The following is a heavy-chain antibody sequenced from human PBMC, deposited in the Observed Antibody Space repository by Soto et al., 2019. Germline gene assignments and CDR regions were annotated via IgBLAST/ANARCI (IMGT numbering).Heavy chain of an antibody. Sequence: EVQLLDSGGGLVQPGGSMTLSCAASGFSFRDYTMSWVRQAPGKVLDCISVILSNFNTYYTDSVRGRFTISRDTSMNTLYLEMNSLRAEDTAIYYCARRVNGYFDYWGQGALVTVSS. CDR1: GFSFRDYT. J-gene: IGHJ4*02. CDR3: ARRVNGYFDY. CDR2: ILSNFNT. V-gene: IGHV3-23*05. D-gene: IGHD2-8*01.